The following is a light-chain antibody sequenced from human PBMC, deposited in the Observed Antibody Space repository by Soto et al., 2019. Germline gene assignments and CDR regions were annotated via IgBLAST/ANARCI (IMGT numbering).Light chain of an antibody. Sequence: DIQMTQSPSSLSASVGDRVTITCRASQTISSYLNWYQQKPGKAPNLLIYAASSLQSGVPSRFSGSGSGTDFTRTISSLQPADFATYYCQHSYSRQFTFGPGTKVDIK. V-gene: IGKV1-39*01. CDR1: QTISSY. J-gene: IGKJ3*01. CDR2: AAS. CDR3: QHSYSRQFT.